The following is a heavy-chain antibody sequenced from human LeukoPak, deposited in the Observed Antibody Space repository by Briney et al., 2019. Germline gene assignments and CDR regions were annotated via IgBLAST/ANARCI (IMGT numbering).Heavy chain of an antibody. V-gene: IGHV3-23*01. J-gene: IGHJ4*02. D-gene: IGHD3-10*01. CDR3: AKEIYAYGSRGFDY. CDR2: VSSSGDYT. CDR1: QFTFSDYA. Sequence: GGSLRLSCSASQFTFSDYAMTWVRQAPGKGLEWVSGVSSSGDYTFYADSVKGRFTISRDNFKNTLYLQLNSLRVEDTAVYYCAKEIYAYGSRGFDYWGQGTLVTVSS.